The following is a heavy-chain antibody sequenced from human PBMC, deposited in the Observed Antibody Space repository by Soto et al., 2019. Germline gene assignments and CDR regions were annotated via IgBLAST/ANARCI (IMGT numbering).Heavy chain of an antibody. V-gene: IGHV4-59*01. Sequence: SETLSRTCTVSGGSISSYYWSWIRQPPGKGLEWIGYIYYSGSTNYNPSLKSRVTISVDTSKNQFSLKLSSVTAADTAVYYCARAKGVGLLVGYYYYGMDVWGQGTTVTVSS. J-gene: IGHJ6*02. D-gene: IGHD3-10*01. CDR3: ARAKGVGLLVGYYYYGMDV. CDR2: IYYSGST. CDR1: GGSISSYY.